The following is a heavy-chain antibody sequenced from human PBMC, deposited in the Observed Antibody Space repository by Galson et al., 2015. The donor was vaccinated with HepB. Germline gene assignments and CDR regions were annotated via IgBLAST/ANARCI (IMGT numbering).Heavy chain of an antibody. CDR1: GFTFISSA. J-gene: IGHJ3*02. CDR2: IVVGSGHT. D-gene: IGHD2-2*01. V-gene: IGHV1-58*01. CDR3: AAVSLGYCGSSSCPSYSFDI. Sequence: SVKVSCKASGFTFISSAVQWVRQARGQRPEWIGWIVVGSGHTNYAQTYHERVTITRDMSTNTAYMELSGLTSEDTAVYYCAAVSLGYCGSSSCPSYSFDIWGQGTMVTVSS.